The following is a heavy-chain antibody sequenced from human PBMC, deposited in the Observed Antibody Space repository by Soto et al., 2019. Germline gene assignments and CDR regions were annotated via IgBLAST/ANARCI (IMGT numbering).Heavy chain of an antibody. Sequence: PSETLSLTCAVYGGSFSGYYWSWIRQPPGKGLEWIGEINHSGSTNYNPSLKSRVTISVDTSKNQFSLKLSSVTAADTAVYYCARARDNSAAGTYYYGMDVRALRTTVTVSS. J-gene: IGHJ6*02. CDR1: GGSFSGYY. CDR3: ARARDNSAAGTYYYGMDV. D-gene: IGHD6-13*01. V-gene: IGHV4-34*01. CDR2: INHSGST.